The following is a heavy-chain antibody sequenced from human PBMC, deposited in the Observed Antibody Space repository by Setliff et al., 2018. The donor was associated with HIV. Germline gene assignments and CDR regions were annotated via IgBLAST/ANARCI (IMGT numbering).Heavy chain of an antibody. V-gene: IGHV1-3*01. Sequence: GASVKVSCKASGYNFTGYAMHWVRQAPGQRLEWMGWIHAGNGYTKYSQKFQGRVTFTRDTSASAAYMDLSSLRSEDTAVYYCARIWGIPPLYYFDYWGQGTLVTVSS. CDR2: IHAGNGYT. J-gene: IGHJ4*02. D-gene: IGHD3-16*01. CDR3: ARIWGIPPLYYFDY. CDR1: GYNFTGYA.